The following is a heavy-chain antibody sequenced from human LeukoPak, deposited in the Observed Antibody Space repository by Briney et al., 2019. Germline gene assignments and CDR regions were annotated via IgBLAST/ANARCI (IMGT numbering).Heavy chain of an antibody. CDR3: ARDYRIAAADWYFDL. CDR2: ISAYNGNT. J-gene: IGHJ2*01. D-gene: IGHD6-13*01. CDR1: GYTFTIYG. V-gene: IGHV1-18*01. Sequence: ASVKVSCKASGYTFTIYGISWVRQAPGQGVEWMGWISAYNGNTNYAQKLQGRVTMTTDTSTSTAYMELRSLRSDDTAVYYCARDYRIAAADWYFDLWGRGTLVTVSS.